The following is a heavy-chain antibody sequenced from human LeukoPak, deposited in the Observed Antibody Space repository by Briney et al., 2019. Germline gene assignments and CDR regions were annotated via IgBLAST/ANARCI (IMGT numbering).Heavy chain of an antibody. CDR1: GYTLTELS. CDR3: ATSTGGGNGRDYYYYGMDV. Sequence: GASVKVSCKVSGYTLTELSMHWVRQAPGKGLEWMGGFDPEDGETIYAQKFQGRVTMTEDTSTDTAYMELSSLRSEDTAVYYCATSTGGGNGRDYYYYGMDVWGQGITVTVSS. J-gene: IGHJ6*02. D-gene: IGHD2-8*02. CDR2: FDPEDGET. V-gene: IGHV1-24*01.